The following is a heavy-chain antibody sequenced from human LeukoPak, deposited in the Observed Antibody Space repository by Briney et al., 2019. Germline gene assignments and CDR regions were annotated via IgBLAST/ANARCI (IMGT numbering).Heavy chain of an antibody. J-gene: IGHJ4*02. D-gene: IGHD3-3*01. CDR2: INPNSGGT. CDR3: AREGDFWSGCDY. Sequence: ASVKVSCKASGYTFTGYYMHWVRQAPGQGLERMGWINPNSGGTNYAQKFQGRVTMTRDTSISTAYMELSRLRSDDTAVYYCAREGDFWSGCDYWGQGTLVTVSS. V-gene: IGHV1-2*02. CDR1: GYTFTGYY.